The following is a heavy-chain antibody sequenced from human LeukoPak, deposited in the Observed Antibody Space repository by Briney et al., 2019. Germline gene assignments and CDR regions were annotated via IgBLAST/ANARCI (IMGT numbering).Heavy chain of an antibody. V-gene: IGHV3-30*18. CDR3: AKSPHRRNDFWSGYPRGGMDV. CDR1: GFTFSSYG. J-gene: IGHJ6*02. D-gene: IGHD3-3*01. CDR2: ISYDGSNK. Sequence: GRSLRLSCAASGFTFSSYGMHWVRQAPGKGLEWVAVISYDGSNKYYADSVKGRFTISRDNSKNTLYLQMNSLRAEDTAVYYCAKSPHRRNDFWSGYPRGGMDVWGQGTTDTVSS.